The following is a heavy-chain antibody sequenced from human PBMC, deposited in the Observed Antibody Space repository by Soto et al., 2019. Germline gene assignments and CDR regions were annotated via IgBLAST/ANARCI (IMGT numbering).Heavy chain of an antibody. V-gene: IGHV3-23*01. CDR3: AQAGDYHGSESYFPLDY. J-gene: IGHJ4*02. CDR1: GFTFSTYA. Sequence: EVQLLESGGVLVQPGGSLRLSCAASGFTFSTYAMTWVRQAPGKGLEWVSSISGSGGRTYYADSVKGRFTISRDNAKNTRYQQTNSLRAEDAAVYYCAQAGDYHGSESYFPLDYWGQGTLVPFSS. CDR2: ISGSGGRT. D-gene: IGHD3-10*01.